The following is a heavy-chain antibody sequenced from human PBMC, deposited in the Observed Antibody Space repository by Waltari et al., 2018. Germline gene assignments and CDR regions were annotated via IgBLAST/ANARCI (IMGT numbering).Heavy chain of an antibody. CDR3: AREAMTLYYFDY. CDR1: GFTYSCYG. V-gene: IGHV3-33*01. CDR2: IGVDGGNI. J-gene: IGHJ4*02. D-gene: IGHD2-21*02. Sequence: QVQLVESGGGVVQPGRSLRLSCAASGFTYSCYGMHWVGQAPGKGLEWVAAIGVDGGNIYEVDSVKGRFTISRDNSKNTLYLQMNSLRAEDTAVYYCAREAMTLYYFDYWGQGTLVTVSS.